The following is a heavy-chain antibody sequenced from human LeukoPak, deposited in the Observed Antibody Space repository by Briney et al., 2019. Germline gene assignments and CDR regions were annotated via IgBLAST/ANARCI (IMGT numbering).Heavy chain of an antibody. D-gene: IGHD5-18*01. CDR1: GGSISRSNW. Sequence: SETLSLTCAVSGGSISRSNWWSWVRQSPGKGLEWIGEINHSGSTNYNPSLKSRVTISVDTSKNQFSLKLSSVTAADTAVYYCARRERGYSYGYLSMRLDYWGQGTLVTVSS. J-gene: IGHJ4*02. CDR2: INHSGST. CDR3: ARRERGYSYGYLSMRLDY. V-gene: IGHV4-4*02.